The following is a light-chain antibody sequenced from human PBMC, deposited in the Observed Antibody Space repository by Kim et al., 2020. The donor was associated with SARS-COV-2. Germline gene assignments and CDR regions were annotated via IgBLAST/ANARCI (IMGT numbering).Light chain of an antibody. CDR3: QQYYSYPLT. CDR2: AAS. J-gene: IGKJ4*01. CDR1: QGITSY. Sequence: ASPGDSFTITCRASQGITSYLAWYQQKPGKAPQLLIYAASTLQSGVPSRFSGSGSGTDFTLTISYLQSEDFATYYCQQYYSYPLTFGGGTKVDIK. V-gene: IGKV1-8*01.